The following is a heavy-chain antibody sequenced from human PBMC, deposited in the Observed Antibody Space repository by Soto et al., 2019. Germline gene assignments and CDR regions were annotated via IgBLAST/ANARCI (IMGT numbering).Heavy chain of an antibody. V-gene: IGHV1-8*01. D-gene: IGHD3-3*01. CDR3: ARGGPNLSFWSGYYTLDY. Sequence: GASVKVSCKASGYTFTSYDINWVRQATGQGLEWMGWMNPNSGNTGYAQKFQGRVTMTRNTSISTAYMELSSLRSEDTAVYYCARGGPNLSFWSGYYTLDYWGQGTLVTVSS. CDR1: GYTFTSYD. J-gene: IGHJ4*02. CDR2: MNPNSGNT.